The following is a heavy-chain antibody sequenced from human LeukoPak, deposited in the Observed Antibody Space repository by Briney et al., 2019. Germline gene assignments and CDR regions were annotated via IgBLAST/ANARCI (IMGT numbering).Heavy chain of an antibody. Sequence: PGGSLRLSCAASGFTFSTDVMSWVRQAPGKGLECVSAISGSGGNTYYADSVKGRFTISRDNSKNMLYLQMNSLRAEDTAVYYCAKVSGRIQIWPQPFGDGMDVWGQGTTVTVSS. J-gene: IGHJ6*02. V-gene: IGHV3-23*01. CDR2: ISGSGGNT. CDR1: GFTFSTDV. CDR3: AKVSGRIQIWPQPFGDGMDV. D-gene: IGHD3-10*01.